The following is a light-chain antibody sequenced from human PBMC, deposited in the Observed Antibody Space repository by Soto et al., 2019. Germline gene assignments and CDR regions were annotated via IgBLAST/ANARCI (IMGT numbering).Light chain of an antibody. J-gene: IGKJ5*01. CDR1: QSVSSN. Sequence: EIVLTHSPGTLSLSPWERATLSCGASQSVSSNLAWYQQKPGQAPRLLIYGASTRATGIRDRFSGSGSGTDFTLTISRLEPEDFAVYYCQQYGSSPPITFGQGTRLEIK. CDR3: QQYGSSPPIT. V-gene: IGKV3-20*01. CDR2: GAS.